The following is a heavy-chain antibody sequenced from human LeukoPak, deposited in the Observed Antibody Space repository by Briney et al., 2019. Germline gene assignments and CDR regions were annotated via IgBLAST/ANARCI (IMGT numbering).Heavy chain of an antibody. CDR1: GYTLTELS. V-gene: IGHV1-24*01. Sequence: GASVKVSCKVSGYTLTELSMHWVRQAPGKGLEWMGGFDPEDDELIYAQRFQGRVTMTEDASTDTAYMELRSLRSEDTAVYYCATETGNFYFYSWGQGTLVTVSP. CDR2: FDPEDDEL. J-gene: IGHJ4*02. CDR3: ATETGNFYFYS. D-gene: IGHD1-7*01.